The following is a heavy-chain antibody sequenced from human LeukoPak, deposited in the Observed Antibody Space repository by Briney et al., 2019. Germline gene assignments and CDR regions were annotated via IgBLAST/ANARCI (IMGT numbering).Heavy chain of an antibody. V-gene: IGHV3-30-3*01. D-gene: IGHD1-26*01. CDR2: ISYDGSNK. CDR1: GFTFSSYA. Sequence: GGSLRLSCAASGFTFSSYAMSWVRQAPGKGLEWVAVISYDGSNKYYADSVKGRFTISRDNSKNTLYLQMNSLRAEDTAVYYCARPVGGYYEYWGQGTLVTVSS. CDR3: ARPVGGYYEY. J-gene: IGHJ4*02.